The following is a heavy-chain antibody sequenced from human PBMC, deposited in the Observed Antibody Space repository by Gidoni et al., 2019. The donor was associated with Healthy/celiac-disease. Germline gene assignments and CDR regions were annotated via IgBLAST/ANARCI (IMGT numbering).Heavy chain of an antibody. Sequence: QVQLQESGPGLVKPSETLSLTCTVSGGSISSYYWSWIRQPPGKGLEWIGYIYYSGSTNYNPSLKSRVTISVDTSKNQFSLKLSSVTAADTAVYYCATWVDLQHDAFDIWGQGTMVTVSS. CDR1: GGSISSYY. V-gene: IGHV4-59*01. CDR3: ATWVDLQHDAFDI. J-gene: IGHJ3*02. CDR2: IYYSGST. D-gene: IGHD1-1*01.